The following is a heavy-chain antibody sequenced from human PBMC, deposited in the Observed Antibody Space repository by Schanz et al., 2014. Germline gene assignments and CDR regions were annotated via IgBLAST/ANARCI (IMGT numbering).Heavy chain of an antibody. CDR1: GFPFSTYS. V-gene: IGHV3-21*01. J-gene: IGHJ6*02. CDR2: IRSDNNYI. D-gene: IGHD3-22*01. CDR3: ARDRGSAVGYQYYGMDV. Sequence: ESGGGLVKPGGSLRLSCVASGFPFSTYSIHWVRQAPGKGLEWVSYIRSDNNYIYYPDSVQGRFTISRDNSKNTVYLQMNSLRAEDTALYYCARDRGSAVGYQYYGMDVWGQGTTVTVSS.